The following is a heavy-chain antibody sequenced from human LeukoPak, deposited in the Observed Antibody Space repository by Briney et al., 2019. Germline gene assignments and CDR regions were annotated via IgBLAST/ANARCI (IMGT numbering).Heavy chain of an antibody. Sequence: GGSLRLSCAASGFPFSSYAMSWVRQAPGKGLEWVSAISGGGVGTYYADSVRGRFTICRDNSNNTLFLQMNSLRGEDTAIYYCAKDHVTSSWYFGFAFWGRGTLVTVSS. V-gene: IGHV3-23*01. J-gene: IGHJ4*02. CDR2: ISGGGVGT. D-gene: IGHD6-13*01. CDR1: GFPFSSYA. CDR3: AKDHVTSSWYFGFAF.